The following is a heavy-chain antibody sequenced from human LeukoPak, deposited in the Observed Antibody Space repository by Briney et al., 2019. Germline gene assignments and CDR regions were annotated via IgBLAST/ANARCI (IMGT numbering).Heavy chain of an antibody. D-gene: IGHD3-22*01. J-gene: IGHJ4*02. Sequence: SGTLSLTCTVSGDSVSSGNYYLSWIRQPPGKGLDWITYMSPSGTTKYNPSLKSRVTTSVDTSRTQFSLRLSSVTAADTAVYYCARGQDDRSGTFDYWGQGILVTVSS. CDR3: ARGQDDRSGTFDY. CDR2: MSPSGTT. CDR1: GDSVSSGNYY. V-gene: IGHV4-61*01.